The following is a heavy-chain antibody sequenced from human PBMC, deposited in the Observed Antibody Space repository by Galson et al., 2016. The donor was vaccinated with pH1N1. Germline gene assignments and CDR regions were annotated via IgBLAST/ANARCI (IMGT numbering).Heavy chain of an antibody. V-gene: IGHV2-70*20. D-gene: IGHD4-17*01. Sequence: PALVTPTQTLTLTCTFSGFSLRTSGMSVTWVRQPPGKALEWLALIDWDANKYYSTSLKTRLTISKDTSRNQVVLIMTNMDPVDTATYYCARSLYGDYVGGMDVWGQGTTVTVSS. J-gene: IGHJ6*02. CDR3: ARSLYGDYVGGMDV. CDR2: IDWDANK. CDR1: GFSLRTSGMS.